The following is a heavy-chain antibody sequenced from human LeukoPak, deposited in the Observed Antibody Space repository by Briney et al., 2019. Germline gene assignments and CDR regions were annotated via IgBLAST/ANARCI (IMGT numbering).Heavy chain of an antibody. Sequence: GGSLRLSCAASRFSFTTTWMSWVRQAPGKGLEWVGRIKSKSSSETTEYAALVKGRFTISRDDSKNTLYLQMNSLKTEDTAIYYCATELWCSSTSCPYAFDIWGQGTMVTVSS. V-gene: IGHV3-15*01. CDR1: RFSFTTTW. CDR3: ATELWCSSTSCPYAFDI. CDR2: IKSKSSSETT. J-gene: IGHJ3*02. D-gene: IGHD2-2*01.